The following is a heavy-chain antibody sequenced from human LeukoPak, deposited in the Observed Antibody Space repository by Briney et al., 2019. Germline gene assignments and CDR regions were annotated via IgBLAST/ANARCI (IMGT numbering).Heavy chain of an antibody. CDR3: AKDLGGFFNYYDSSGYYPQDY. J-gene: IGHJ4*02. CDR2: ISGSGGST. V-gene: IGHV3-23*01. D-gene: IGHD3-22*01. CDR1: GFTFSSYA. Sequence: PGGSLRLSCAASGFTFSSYAMSWVRQAPGKGLEWVSAISGSGGSTYYADSVKGRFTISRDNSKNTLYLQMNGLRAEDTAVYYCAKDLGGFFNYYDSSGYYPQDYWGQGTLVTVSS.